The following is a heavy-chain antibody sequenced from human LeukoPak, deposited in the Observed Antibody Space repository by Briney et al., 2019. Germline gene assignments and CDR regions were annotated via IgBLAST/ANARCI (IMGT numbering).Heavy chain of an antibody. CDR3: AKDLSYGSGSSNWFDP. CDR1: GFTFSSYA. V-gene: IGHV3-23*01. CDR2: ISGRGGST. D-gene: IGHD3-10*01. J-gene: IGHJ5*02. Sequence: GGSLRLSCAASGFTFSSYAMSWVRQGPGKGLEWVSAISGRGGSTYYADSVKGRFTISRDNSKNTLYLQMNSLRAEDTAVYYCAKDLSYGSGSSNWFDPWGQGTLVTVSS.